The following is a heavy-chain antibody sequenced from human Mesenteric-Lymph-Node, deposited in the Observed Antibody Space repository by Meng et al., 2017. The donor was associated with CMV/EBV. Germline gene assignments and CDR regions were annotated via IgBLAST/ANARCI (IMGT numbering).Heavy chain of an antibody. D-gene: IGHD3-3*01. Sequence: SETLSLTCAVYGGSFSGYYWSWIRHPPGKGLEWIGEINHSASTNYNPSLKSRVTISVDTSKNQFSLKLSSVTAADTAVYYCARRRITIFGVARTFDYWGQGTLVTVSS. CDR1: GGSFSGYY. CDR2: INHSAST. J-gene: IGHJ4*02. CDR3: ARRRITIFGVARTFDY. V-gene: IGHV4-34*01.